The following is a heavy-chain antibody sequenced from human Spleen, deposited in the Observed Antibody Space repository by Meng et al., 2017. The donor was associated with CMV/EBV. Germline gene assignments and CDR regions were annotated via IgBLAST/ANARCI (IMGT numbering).Heavy chain of an antibody. V-gene: IGHV3-30-3*01. J-gene: IGHJ6*02. D-gene: IGHD3-3*01. CDR3: ARRSSISIFGVVLSGWGYNVDV. CDR1: GFTFSSYA. CDR2: ISYDGSNK. Sequence: GGSLRLSCAASGFTFSSYAMHWVRQAPGKGLEWVAVISYDGSNKYYADSVKGRFTISRDNAKNSLYLQMNSLRAEDTAVYYCARRSSISIFGVVLSGWGYNVDVWGQGTTVTVSS.